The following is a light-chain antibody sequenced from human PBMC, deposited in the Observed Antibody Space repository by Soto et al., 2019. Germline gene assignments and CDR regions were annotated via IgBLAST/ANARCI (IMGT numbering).Light chain of an antibody. J-gene: IGKJ1*01. CDR3: QQYGISSWT. CDR1: QSVSNNF. CDR2: GAS. Sequence: EVVLTQSPGPLSLSPGERATLSCRASQSVSNNFLAWYQQKPGQAPRLLIYGASSRAPGLPDRFSGSGSGTDFTLTISGLEPEDFAVYYCQQYGISSWTFGQGTKVEIK. V-gene: IGKV3-20*01.